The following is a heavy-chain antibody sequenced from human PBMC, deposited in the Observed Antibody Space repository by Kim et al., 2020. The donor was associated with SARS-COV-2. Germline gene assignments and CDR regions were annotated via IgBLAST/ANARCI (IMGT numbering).Heavy chain of an antibody. Sequence: GRSLRLSCAASRFTFTSDWMSWVRQAPGKGLEWVAKIKDDGSERYYVNSVEVRFTISRDNAKNSLYLQMNSLRAEDTGVYYCARDRSYSLDYWGQGTLVTVSS. CDR2: IKDDGSER. J-gene: IGHJ4*02. CDR1: RFTFTSDW. V-gene: IGHV3-7*01. CDR3: ARDRSYSLDY. D-gene: IGHD1-26*01.